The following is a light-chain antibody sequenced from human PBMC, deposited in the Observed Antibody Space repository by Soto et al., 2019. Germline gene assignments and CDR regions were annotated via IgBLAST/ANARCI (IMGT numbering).Light chain of an antibody. CDR2: GAS. CDR1: QSVSSSY. Sequence: EIVLTQSPGTLSSSPGERATLSCRASQSVSSSYLAWYQQKPGQAPRLLIYGASSRATGIPDRFSGTGSGTDFTLTISRLEPEDFAVYYCQQYNNWPPSTFGQGTRLEI. CDR3: QQYNNWPPST. J-gene: IGKJ5*01. V-gene: IGKV3-20*01.